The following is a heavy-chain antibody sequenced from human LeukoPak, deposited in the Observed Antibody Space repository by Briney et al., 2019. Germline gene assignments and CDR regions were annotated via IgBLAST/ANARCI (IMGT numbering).Heavy chain of an antibody. V-gene: IGHV4-39*07. CDR2: IYYSGST. Sequence: SETLSLTCTVSGGSISSSSYYWGWLRQPPGKGLEGSGSIYYSGSTYYNPSLKSRVTISVDTSKNQFSLKLSSVTAADTAVYYCARDPGNSSGWDWFDPWGQGTLVTVSS. CDR1: GGSISSSSYY. D-gene: IGHD6-19*01. CDR3: ARDPGNSSGWDWFDP. J-gene: IGHJ5*02.